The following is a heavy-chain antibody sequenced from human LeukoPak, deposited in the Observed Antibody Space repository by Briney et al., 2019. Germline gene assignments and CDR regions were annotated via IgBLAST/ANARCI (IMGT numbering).Heavy chain of an antibody. J-gene: IGHJ5*01. CDR2: INHSGSM. V-gene: IGHV4-34*01. D-gene: IGHD3-10*01. Sequence: SETLSLTCAVSGVSFSYDYWSWIRQAPGKGLEWIGEINHSGSMPYDPSLKRGDTISAEKSKSQFPWRLTSVTSVDTAVYYSAKGVLVHRFDSWGQGTLVTVSS. CDR1: GVSFSYDY. CDR3: AKGVLVHRFDS.